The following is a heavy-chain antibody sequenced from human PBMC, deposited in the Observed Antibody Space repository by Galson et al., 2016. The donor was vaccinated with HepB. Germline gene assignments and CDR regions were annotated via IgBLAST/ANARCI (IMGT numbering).Heavy chain of an antibody. V-gene: IGHV1-18*01. CDR1: GYTFPRYG. Sequence: SVKVSCKASGYTFPRYGISWVRQAPGQGLEWMGWINGHTGNTNHAQKFQGRVTLTTDTSTTTAYMELRTLRSDDTAVYYCARDLLSATYYYDGSEYHTTIKRGMDVWGQGTTVTVSS. CDR3: ARDLLSATYYYDGSEYHTTIKRGMDV. CDR2: INGHTGNT. D-gene: IGHD3-22*01. J-gene: IGHJ6*02.